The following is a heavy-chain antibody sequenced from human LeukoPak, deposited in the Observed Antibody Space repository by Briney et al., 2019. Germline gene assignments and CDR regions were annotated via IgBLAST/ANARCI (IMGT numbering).Heavy chain of an antibody. Sequence: GGSLRLSCAASGFTFSSYAMSWVRQAPGKGLEWVSAISGSGGSTYYADSVKGRFTISRDNSKNTLYLQMNSLRAEDTAVYYCARDRYGDYEGYYYYMDVWGKGTTVTVSS. D-gene: IGHD4-17*01. CDR3: ARDRYGDYEGYYYYMDV. CDR2: ISGSGGST. V-gene: IGHV3-23*01. CDR1: GFTFSSYA. J-gene: IGHJ6*03.